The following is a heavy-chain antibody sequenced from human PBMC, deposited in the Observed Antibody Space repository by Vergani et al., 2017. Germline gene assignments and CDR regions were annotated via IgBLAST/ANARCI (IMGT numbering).Heavy chain of an antibody. CDR2: IYHSGST. V-gene: IGHV4-30-2*01. D-gene: IGHD3-22*01. CDR1: GGSISSGGYS. CDR3: ARGKREYYYYSSGYYSGRDAFDI. Sequence: QLQLQESGSGLVKPSQTLSLTCAVSGGSISSGGYSWSWIRQPPGKGLEWIGYIYHSGSTYYNPSLKSRVTISVDRSKNQFSLKLSSVTAADTAVYYCARGKREYYYYSSGYYSGRDAFDIWGQGTMVTVSS. J-gene: IGHJ3*02.